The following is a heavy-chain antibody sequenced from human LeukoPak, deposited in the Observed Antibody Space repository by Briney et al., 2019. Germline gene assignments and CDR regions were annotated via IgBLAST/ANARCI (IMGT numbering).Heavy chain of an antibody. CDR1: GFPFSGSA. Sequence: GGSLRLSCAASGFPFSGSATLWVRQASGKGLEWVGRIKSNANSYATAYAASVKGRFTISRDDSMNTAYLQMNSLKTEDTAVYYCGGTTGDRNYWGQGTLVTVSS. V-gene: IGHV3-73*01. D-gene: IGHD7-27*01. J-gene: IGHJ4*01. CDR3: GGTTGDRNY. CDR2: IKSNANSYAT.